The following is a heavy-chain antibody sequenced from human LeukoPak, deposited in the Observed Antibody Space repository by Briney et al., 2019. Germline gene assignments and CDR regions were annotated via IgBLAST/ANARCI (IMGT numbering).Heavy chain of an antibody. J-gene: IGHJ4*02. CDR3: ARGRYCSDGSCYLDY. D-gene: IGHD2-15*01. Sequence: SETLSLTCTVSGGSISSSSYYWGWIRQPPGKGLEWIGSIYYSGSTNYTPSLKSRVTISVDTSTNQFSLKLSSVTAADTAVYYCARGRYCSDGSCYLDYWGQGTLVTVSS. CDR1: GGSISSSSYY. V-gene: IGHV4-39*07. CDR2: IYYSGST.